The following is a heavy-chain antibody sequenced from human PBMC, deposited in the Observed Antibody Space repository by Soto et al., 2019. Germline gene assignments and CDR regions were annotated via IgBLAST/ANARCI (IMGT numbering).Heavy chain of an antibody. CDR3: GRSLSTIGGRPDS. D-gene: IGHD6-6*01. V-gene: IGHV1-2*02. CDR1: RYTFTRCY. CDR2: SNPNSGDT. Sequence: ASVNVSCKACRYTFTRCYMHWVRPPPAQGREGMGWSNPNSGDTKYAQKFQGRVTNTRDKSTRTAYMEVSRLTYDDTAVYYCGRSLSTIGGRPDSWGQGTLVTVSS. J-gene: IGHJ4*02.